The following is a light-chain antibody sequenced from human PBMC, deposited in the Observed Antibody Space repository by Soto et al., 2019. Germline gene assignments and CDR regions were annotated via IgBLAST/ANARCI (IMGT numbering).Light chain of an antibody. CDR3: QHYNNWPIT. J-gene: IGKJ5*01. CDR2: GAS. V-gene: IGKV3-15*01. Sequence: EIVMTQSPATLSVSPGESVTLSCRASQSVASNLAWYQQRPGQAPSLLIYGASTRAPGIPARFSGSGSGTDFTLTISSLQSEDFAVYHCQHYNNWPITFGQG. CDR1: QSVASN.